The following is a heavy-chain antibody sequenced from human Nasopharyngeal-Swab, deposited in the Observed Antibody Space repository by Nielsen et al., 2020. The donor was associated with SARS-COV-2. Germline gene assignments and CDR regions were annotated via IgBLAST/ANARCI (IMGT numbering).Heavy chain of an antibody. D-gene: IGHD3-10*01. CDR3: ARDYLSRTNYGSDY. CDR2: INAGNGNT. V-gene: IGHV1-3*01. Sequence: ASVKVSCKASGYTFTSYGISWVRQAPGQRLEWMGWINAGNGNTKYSQKFQGRVTITRDTSASTAYMELSSLRSEDTAVYYCARDYLSRTNYGSDYWGQGTLVTVSS. J-gene: IGHJ4*02. CDR1: GYTFTSYG.